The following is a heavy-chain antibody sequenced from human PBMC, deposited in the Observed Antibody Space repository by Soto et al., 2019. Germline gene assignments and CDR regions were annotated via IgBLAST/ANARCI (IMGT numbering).Heavy chain of an antibody. V-gene: IGHV4-4*02. CDR3: ARGPRSGSYSADGFDV. CDR1: GDSISTSKW. D-gene: IGHD1-26*01. J-gene: IGHJ3*01. CDR2: IFHSGST. Sequence: SETLSLTCVVSGDSISTSKWWSWVRQPPGKGLAWIGEIFHSGSTSYSPSLESRVTLSVDKSRNQFSLRLTAVTAADTATYYCARGPRSGSYSADGFDVWGQGTVVTV.